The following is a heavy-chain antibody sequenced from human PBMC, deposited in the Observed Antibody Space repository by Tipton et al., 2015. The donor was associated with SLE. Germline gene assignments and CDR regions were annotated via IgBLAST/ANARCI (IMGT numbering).Heavy chain of an antibody. Sequence: TLSLTCTVSGGSISSYYWSWIRQPAGKGLEWIGRISTSGSTNYNPSLKSRVTMSVDTSKNQFSLKLSSVTAADTAVYYCARDRGGSSWGGDWFDPWGQGTLVTVSS. D-gene: IGHD6-13*01. J-gene: IGHJ5*02. V-gene: IGHV4-4*07. CDR1: GGSISSYY. CDR3: ARDRGGSSWGGDWFDP. CDR2: ISTSGST.